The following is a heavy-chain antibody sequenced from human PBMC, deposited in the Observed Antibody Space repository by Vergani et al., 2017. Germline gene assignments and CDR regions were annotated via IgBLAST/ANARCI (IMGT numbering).Heavy chain of an antibody. V-gene: IGHV3-23*04. J-gene: IGHJ4*02. Sequence: EVQLVESGGGLVQPGGSLRLSCAASGFTLGQYWMHWVRQTPGTGLEWVSGISASGGSTYYTDSVKGRFIISRDISKNTPYLQMSSLRADDAAVYYCAKDRPRDWETPLFLFDYWGQGTLVAVSS. CDR2: ISASGGST. CDR3: AKDRPRDWETPLFLFDY. D-gene: IGHD1-26*01. CDR1: GFTLGQYW.